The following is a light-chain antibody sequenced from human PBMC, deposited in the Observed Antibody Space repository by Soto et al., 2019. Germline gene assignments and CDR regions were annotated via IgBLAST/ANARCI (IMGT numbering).Light chain of an antibody. CDR3: CSYAGGTSVV. CDR2: EDV. J-gene: IGLJ2*01. CDR1: SSDVGTYKL. V-gene: IGLV2-23*01. Sequence: QSALTQPASVSGSLGQSITISCTGTSSDVGTYKLVSWYQQHPGKAPQLVIFEDVERPSGFSNRFSGSKSGNTASLTISGLQTEDEADYYCCSYAGGTSVVFGGGTKLTVL.